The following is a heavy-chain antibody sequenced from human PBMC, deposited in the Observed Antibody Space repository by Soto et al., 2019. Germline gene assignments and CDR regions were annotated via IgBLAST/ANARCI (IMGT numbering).Heavy chain of an antibody. CDR1: SNGW. V-gene: IGHV3-15*07. D-gene: IGHD3-10*01. J-gene: IGHJ4*02. CDR3: TTGPSYYYGSRDY. Sequence: SNGWMNRIRKKPGKGLEWVGRIKSKTDGGTTDYAAPVKGRFTISRDDSKNTLYLQMNSLKTEDTAVYYCTTGPSYYYGSRDYWGQGTLVTVSS. CDR2: IKSKTDGGTT.